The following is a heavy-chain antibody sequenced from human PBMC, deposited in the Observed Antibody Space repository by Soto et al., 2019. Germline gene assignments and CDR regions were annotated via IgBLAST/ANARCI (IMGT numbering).Heavy chain of an antibody. CDR1: GGTFSSYA. CDR3: ARAKGGFWSGYYTYYFDY. Sequence: SVKVSCKASGGTFSSYAISWVRQAPGQGLEWMGGIIPIFGTANYAQKFQGRVTITADESTSTAYMELSSLRSEDTAVYYCARAKGGFWSGYYTYYFDYWGQGTLVTVSS. V-gene: IGHV1-69*13. J-gene: IGHJ4*02. D-gene: IGHD3-3*01. CDR2: IIPIFGTA.